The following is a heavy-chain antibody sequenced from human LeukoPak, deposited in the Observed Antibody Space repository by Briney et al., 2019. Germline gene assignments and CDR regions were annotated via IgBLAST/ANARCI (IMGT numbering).Heavy chain of an antibody. V-gene: IGHV4-39*01. Sequence: SETLSLTCTVSGGSISSSSYYWGWIRQPPGKGLEWIGSIYYSGSTYYNPSLKSRVTISVDTSKNQFSLKLSSVTAADTAVYYCAGKYYYASSGIDPWGQGTLVTVSS. J-gene: IGHJ5*02. D-gene: IGHD3-22*01. CDR3: AGKYYYASSGIDP. CDR2: IYYSGST. CDR1: GGSISSSSYY.